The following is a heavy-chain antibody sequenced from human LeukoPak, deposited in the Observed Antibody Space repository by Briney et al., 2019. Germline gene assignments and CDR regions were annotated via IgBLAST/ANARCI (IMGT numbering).Heavy chain of an antibody. J-gene: IGHJ5*02. CDR3: ARRVVESAVITERNWFDP. CDR2: MCYSGST. Sequence: SETLSLSCTVAGDSISSYCWGWVRQPPGKGLEWIGSMCYSGSTNYNPSLKSRVTISIDTSKNQFSLKLSSVTAADTAVYYCARRVVESAVITERNWFDPWGQGTLVTVSS. V-gene: IGHV4-59*08. D-gene: IGHD4-11*01. CDR1: GDSISSYC.